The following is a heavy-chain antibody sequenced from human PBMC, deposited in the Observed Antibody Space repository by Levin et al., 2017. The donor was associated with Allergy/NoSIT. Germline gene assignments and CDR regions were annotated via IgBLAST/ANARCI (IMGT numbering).Heavy chain of an antibody. J-gene: IGHJ6*02. Sequence: SGGSLRLSCAASGFTFSSYWMSWVRQAPGKGLEWVANIKQDGSEKYYVDSVKGRFTISRDNAKNSLYLQMNSLRAEDTAVYYCAREPGYSGSYGGEVYDYGMDGWGQGTTVTVSS. D-gene: IGHD1-26*01. CDR2: IKQDGSEK. CDR3: AREPGYSGSYGGEVYDYGMDG. V-gene: IGHV3-7*01. CDR1: GFTFSSYW.